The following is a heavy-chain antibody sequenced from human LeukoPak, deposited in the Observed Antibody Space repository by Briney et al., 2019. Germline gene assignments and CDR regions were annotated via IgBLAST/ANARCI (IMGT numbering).Heavy chain of an antibody. J-gene: IGHJ4*02. CDR3: ARDLYYDILTGYSPPFDY. Sequence: PGGSLRLSCAASGFTFSSYSMNWVRQAPGKGLEWVSSISSSSSYIYYADSVKGRSTISRDNAKNSLYLQMNSLRAEDTAVYYCARDLYYDILTGYSPPFDYWGQGTLVTVSS. CDR2: ISSSSSYI. V-gene: IGHV3-21*01. D-gene: IGHD3-9*01. CDR1: GFTFSSYS.